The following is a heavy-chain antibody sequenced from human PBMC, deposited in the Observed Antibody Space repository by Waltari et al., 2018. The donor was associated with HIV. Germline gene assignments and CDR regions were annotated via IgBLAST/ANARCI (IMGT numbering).Heavy chain of an antibody. CDR2: FYPSGNT. CDR3: ARALDYYESGSFPWWFFDL. V-gene: IGHV4-61*02. Sequence: QVQLQESGPGLVRPSQTLSLTCTVPGGTLTRGSYYWIRLRPTAGKALEWIGRFYPSGNTGYNPALRSRVTLSVDTANTQCSLKLSSLTAADTAVYYCARALDYYESGSFPWWFFDLWGRGTLVTVSS. D-gene: IGHD3-10*01. CDR1: GGTLTRGSYY. J-gene: IGHJ2*01.